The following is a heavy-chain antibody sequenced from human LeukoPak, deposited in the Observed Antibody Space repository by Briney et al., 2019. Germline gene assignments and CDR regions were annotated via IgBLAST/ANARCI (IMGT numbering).Heavy chain of an antibody. Sequence: PGGSLRLSCAASGLTFSDEYMSWIRQAPGKGLKWVSYISNTGDFIAYADSVKGRFTMSRDNAKNSLYLQMNSLRAEDAAAYYCVRGRGAGPGAHFDYWGQGTLVTVSS. D-gene: IGHD3-10*01. J-gene: IGHJ4*02. CDR3: VRGRGAGPGAHFDY. CDR2: ISNTGDFI. CDR1: GLTFSDEY. V-gene: IGHV3-11*01.